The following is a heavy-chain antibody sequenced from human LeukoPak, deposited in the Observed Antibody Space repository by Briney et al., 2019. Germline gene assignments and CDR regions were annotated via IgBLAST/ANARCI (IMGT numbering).Heavy chain of an antibody. CDR2: IDHNGNT. Sequence: SETLSLSCTVYGGSFIGYYMSWVRQPPGKGLQWIWEIDHNGNTNYIPSLKSRLTISVDTSKKQSSLTLTAVTAADTAVYYSARDYGDVYDSGQRTLVTASS. CDR1: GGSFIGYY. J-gene: IGHJ4*02. V-gene: IGHV4-34*01. D-gene: IGHD5/OR15-5a*01. CDR3: ARDYGDVYD.